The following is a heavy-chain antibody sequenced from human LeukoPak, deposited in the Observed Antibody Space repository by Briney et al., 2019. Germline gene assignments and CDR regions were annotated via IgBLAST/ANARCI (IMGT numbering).Heavy chain of an antibody. D-gene: IGHD4-17*01. CDR1: NGSISSSRYF. J-gene: IGHJ4*02. CDR3: ARHTVTKPFDY. Sequence: SETLSLTCSVSNGSISSSRYFWGWIRQPPGKGLEWIGSIDYSGSTYYNPSLKSRVTISVDTSKNQFSLKLSSVTAADTAVYYCARHTVTKPFDYWGQGTLVTVSS. CDR2: IDYSGST. V-gene: IGHV4-39*01.